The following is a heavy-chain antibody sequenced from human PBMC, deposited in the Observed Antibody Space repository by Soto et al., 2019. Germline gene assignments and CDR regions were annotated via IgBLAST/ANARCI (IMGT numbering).Heavy chain of an antibody. D-gene: IGHD3-16*01. CDR3: ASLGDRYYYYYGTDV. V-gene: IGHV1-69*02. CDR2: IIPILGIA. J-gene: IGHJ6*02. CDR1: AGTFSSYT. Sequence: GDSVKVSCNASAGTFSSYTISWVRQAPGQGLEWMGRIIPILGIANYAQKFQGRVTITADKSTSTAYMELSSLRSEDTAVYYCASLGDRYYYYYGTDVWGQGTTVTVSS.